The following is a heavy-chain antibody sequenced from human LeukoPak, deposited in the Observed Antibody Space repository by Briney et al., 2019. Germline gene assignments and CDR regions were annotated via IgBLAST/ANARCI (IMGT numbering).Heavy chain of an antibody. J-gene: IGHJ3*02. CDR2: ITSSSSTI. D-gene: IGHD1-26*01. Sequence: GGSLRLSCAASGFTFNSYTMNWVRQAPGKGLEWVSFITSSSSTIYYADSVKGRFTISRDNAKNSLYLQMNSLRAEDTAVYYCAREAYSGSYGVFDIWGQGTMVTVSS. CDR1: GFTFNSYT. CDR3: AREAYSGSYGVFDI. V-gene: IGHV3-48*01.